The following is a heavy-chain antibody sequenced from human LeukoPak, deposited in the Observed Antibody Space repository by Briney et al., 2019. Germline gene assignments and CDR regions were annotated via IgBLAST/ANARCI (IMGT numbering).Heavy chain of an antibody. CDR3: ASISSWPEVDY. J-gene: IGHJ4*02. CDR1: GFTFSNFW. Sequence: GGSLRLSCTASGFTFSNFWMGWVRQAPGKGLEWVANIKQDETEKFYLGSVKGRFTISRDNAKNSLYLQMNSLRVEDTALYYCASISSWPEVDYWGQGTLVTVSS. D-gene: IGHD6-13*01. CDR2: IKQDETEK. V-gene: IGHV3-7*03.